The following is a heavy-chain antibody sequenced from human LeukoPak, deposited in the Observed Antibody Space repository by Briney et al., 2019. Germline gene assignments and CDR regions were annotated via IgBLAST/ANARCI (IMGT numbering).Heavy chain of an antibody. D-gene: IGHD4-17*01. CDR3: ARPFGRYGDYENYYFDY. Sequence: PGGSLRLSCAASGFMFRSYSMNWVRQAPGKGLEWVSYISSSSSSIYYADSVKGRFTISRDNAKNSLYLQMNSLRAEDTAVYYRARPFGRYGDYENYYFDYSGQGTLVTVSS. CDR1: GFMFRSYS. V-gene: IGHV3-48*01. CDR2: ISSSSSSI. J-gene: IGHJ4*02.